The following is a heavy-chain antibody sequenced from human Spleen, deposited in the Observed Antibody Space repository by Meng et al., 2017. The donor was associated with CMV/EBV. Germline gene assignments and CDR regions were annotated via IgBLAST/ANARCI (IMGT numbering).Heavy chain of an antibody. CDR1: GFTFSGYS. CDR2: ISSSSSYI. V-gene: IGHV3-21*01. CDR3: ARDLRSLTSIAVGFDP. D-gene: IGHD6-19*01. J-gene: IGHJ5*02. Sequence: GGSLRLSCVASGFTFSGYSMNWVRQTPGKGLEWVSSISSSSSYIYYADSVKGRFTISRDNAKNSLYLQMNLLRAEDTAVYYCARDLRSLTSIAVGFDPWGQGTLVTVSS.